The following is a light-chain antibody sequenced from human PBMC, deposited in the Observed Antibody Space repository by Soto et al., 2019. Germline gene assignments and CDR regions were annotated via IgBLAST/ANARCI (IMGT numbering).Light chain of an antibody. CDR2: AAS. CDR3: QQLNSVPIT. Sequence: DIQMTQSPSSVSASVGDRVTITCRASQVIYSWLAWYQQKSGRAPKLLIYAASILQSGVPSRFSGSGSGTDFTLTITSLQPEDFGTYYCQQLNSVPITSGQGTRLE. V-gene: IGKV1D-12*01. J-gene: IGKJ5*01. CDR1: QVIYSW.